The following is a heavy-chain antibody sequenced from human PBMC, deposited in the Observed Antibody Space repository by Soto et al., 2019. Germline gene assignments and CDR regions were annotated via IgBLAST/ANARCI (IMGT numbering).Heavy chain of an antibody. D-gene: IGHD3-22*01. CDR3: AKDHYCDSSGDFDY. V-gene: IGHV1-18*04. J-gene: IGHJ4*02. Sequence: QVQLVQSGAEVKKPGASVKVSCKASGYTFTSYGISWVRQAPGQGLEWMGWISAYNGNTNYAQKLQGRVTKTTDTSPSTAYMELRSLRSEDTAVYYFAKDHYCDSSGDFDYWGQGTLVTVSS. CDR1: GYTFTSYG. CDR2: ISAYNGNT.